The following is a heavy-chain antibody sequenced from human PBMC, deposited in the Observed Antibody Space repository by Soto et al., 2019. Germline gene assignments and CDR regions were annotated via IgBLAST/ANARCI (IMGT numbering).Heavy chain of an antibody. CDR2: ISAYNGNT. D-gene: IGHD6-19*01. V-gene: IGHV1-18*01. CDR1: GYTFTSYG. CDR3: ARVAYTGYSSGWYAWFDP. Sequence: GASVKVSCKASGYTFTSYGISWGRQAPGQRLEWMGWISAYNGNTNYAQKLQGRVTMTTDTSTSTAYMEPRSLRSDDTAVYYCARVAYTGYSSGWYAWFDPWGQGTLVTVSS. J-gene: IGHJ5*02.